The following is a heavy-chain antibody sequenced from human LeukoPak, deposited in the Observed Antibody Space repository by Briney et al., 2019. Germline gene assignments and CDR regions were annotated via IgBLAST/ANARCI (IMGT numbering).Heavy chain of an antibody. Sequence: GGSLRLSCAASGFAFISDWMTWVRQAPGKGMEWVATIKPDGSEKYYVDSVKGRFTISRDNAKNSLYLEMNSLRVEDTAVYYCTRDSGWKFDPWGQGTLVTVSS. CDR2: IKPDGSEK. J-gene: IGHJ5*02. CDR1: GFAFISDW. D-gene: IGHD3-10*01. V-gene: IGHV3-7*01. CDR3: TRDSGWKFDP.